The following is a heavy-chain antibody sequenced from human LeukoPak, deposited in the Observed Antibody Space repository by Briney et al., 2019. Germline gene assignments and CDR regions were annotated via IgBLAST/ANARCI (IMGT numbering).Heavy chain of an antibody. J-gene: IGHJ4*02. V-gene: IGHV3-7*03. CDR2: IKLDGSEK. D-gene: IGHD3-3*01. CDR1: GFTFGKYW. Sequence: GGSLRLSCVASGFTFGKYWMSWVRQAPGKGREWVANIKLDGSEKNYVDSVKGRFTISRDNTKNSLYLQMNSLRVEDTAVFYCARDQYDTWSRRGNFDSWGQGTLVIVSS. CDR3: ARDQYDTWSRRGNFDS.